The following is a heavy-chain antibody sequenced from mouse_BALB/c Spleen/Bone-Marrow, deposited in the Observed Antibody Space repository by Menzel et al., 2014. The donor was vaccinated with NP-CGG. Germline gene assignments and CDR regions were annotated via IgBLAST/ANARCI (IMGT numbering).Heavy chain of an antibody. J-gene: IGHJ4*01. V-gene: IGHV10-1*02. CDR1: GFTFNTFA. CDR3: VRGIYYYGSNYKNSALDY. Sequence: VQLVESGGGLVQPKGLLKLSCAASGFTFNTFAMNWVRQAPGKGLEWVARIRSKSNNFATYYADSVKDRFTISRDDSQSMLYLQMNNLKTEDTAMYYCVRGIYYYGSNYKNSALDYWGQGTSVTVSS. D-gene: IGHD1-1*01. CDR2: IRSKSNNFAT.